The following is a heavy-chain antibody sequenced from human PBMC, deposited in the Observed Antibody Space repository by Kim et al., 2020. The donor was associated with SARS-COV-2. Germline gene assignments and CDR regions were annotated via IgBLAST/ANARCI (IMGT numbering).Heavy chain of an antibody. J-gene: IGHJ6*02. CDR1: GDSVSSNSAA. V-gene: IGHV6-1*01. CDR3: ARVTFFVQGYYYGMDV. Sequence: SQTLSLTCAISGDSVSSNSAAWNWIRQSPSRGLEWLGRTYYRSKWYNDYAVSVKSRITINPDTSKNQFSLQLNSVTPEDTAVYYCARVTFFVQGYYYGMDVWGQGTTVTVSS. CDR2: TYYRSKWYN. D-gene: IGHD3-3*01.